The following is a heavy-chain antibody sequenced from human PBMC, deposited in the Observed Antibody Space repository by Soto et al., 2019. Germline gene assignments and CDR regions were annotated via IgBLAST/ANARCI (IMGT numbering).Heavy chain of an antibody. CDR2: SRDKVHSHTT. J-gene: IGHJ4*02. V-gene: IGHV3-72*01. Sequence: EVQLAESGGGLVQPGGSLRLSCAASGFTFSDHYMDWVRQAPGKGLEWVGRSRDKVHSHTTEYAASVKGRFTISRGDSENSLYLPMNSPKAEDTTVYYCATGVVSTGYFDYWGQGTLVTVSS. CDR3: ATGVVSTGYFDY. D-gene: IGHD5-12*01. CDR1: GFTFSDHY.